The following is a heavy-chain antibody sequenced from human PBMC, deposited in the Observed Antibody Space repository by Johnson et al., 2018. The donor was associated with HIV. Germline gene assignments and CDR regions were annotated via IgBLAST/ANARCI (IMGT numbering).Heavy chain of an antibody. CDR3: ARDWVIGDAFDI. V-gene: IGHV3-11*04. J-gene: IGHJ3*02. CDR1: GFTVSSNY. Sequence: QVQLVESGGGWIQPGGSLRLSCAVSGFTVSSNYMSWIRQAPGKGLEWVSYISSSGNPIYYADSVKGRFTISRDNAKNSLYLQMNSLRAEDTAVYYCARDWVIGDAFDIWGQGTKVTVSS. CDR2: ISSSGNPI. D-gene: IGHD2-21*01.